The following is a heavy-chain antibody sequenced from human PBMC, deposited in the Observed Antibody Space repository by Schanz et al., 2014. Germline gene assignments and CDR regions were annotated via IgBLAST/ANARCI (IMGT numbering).Heavy chain of an antibody. V-gene: IGHV4-39*01. CDR3: ARRDNYLSAFDI. D-gene: IGHD4-4*01. J-gene: IGHJ3*02. CDR1: GASISGSSDY. Sequence: QLQLQESGPGLVKPSETLSLTCTVSGASISGSSDYWGWIRQSPGKGLEWIGNIYYTGTTYYNPSLKSRFSISVDTSKTQVSLKLPSVPAADTAVFYCARRDNYLSAFDIWGQGTMVTVSS. CDR2: IYYTGTT.